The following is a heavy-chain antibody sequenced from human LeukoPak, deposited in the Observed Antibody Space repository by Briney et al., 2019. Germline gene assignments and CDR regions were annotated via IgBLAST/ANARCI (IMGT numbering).Heavy chain of an antibody. CDR3: ARDLVCTVNCKDS. V-gene: IGHV1-69*04. CDR1: GGTFSNDA. D-gene: IGHD3/OR15-3a*01. Sequence: SVKVSCKASGGTFSNDAISWVRQAPGQGLEWMGRVIPTLGIALYAQRFKGRVTITADKSTSTAYMELSSLTFEDTAVYFCARDLVCTVNCKDSWGQGTLVTVSS. J-gene: IGHJ5*01. CDR2: VIPTLGIA.